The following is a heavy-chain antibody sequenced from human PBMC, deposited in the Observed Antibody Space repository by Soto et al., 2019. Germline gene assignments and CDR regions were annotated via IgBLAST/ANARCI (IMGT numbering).Heavy chain of an antibody. CDR2: ISGSGGST. V-gene: IGHV3-23*01. CDR3: AKANRYCSGSNCYTFDY. J-gene: IGHJ4*02. CDR1: GFTFSNYA. Sequence: GGSLSLSCAASGFTFSNYAMSWVRQAPGKGLEWVSTISGSGGSTYYADSVKGRFTISRDNSKNTLYLQMNTLRAEDTAIYYCAKANRYCSGSNCYTFDYWGQGTLVTVSS. D-gene: IGHD2-15*01.